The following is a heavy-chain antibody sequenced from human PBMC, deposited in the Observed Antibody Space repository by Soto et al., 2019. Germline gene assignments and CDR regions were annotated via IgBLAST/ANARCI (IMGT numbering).Heavy chain of an antibody. CDR1: GFTFGSYA. Sequence: GGSLRLSCTASGFTFGSYALSWVRQAPGKGLEWVSTISERGSSTYYADSVKGRFTISRDNSKKTVYLQMNSLRVEDTAVHYCARTITKIEADHLLTNHSYYYGMDVWGQGTTVTVSS. D-gene: IGHD2-8*01. CDR2: ISERGSST. CDR3: ARTITKIEADHLLTNHSYYYGMDV. V-gene: IGHV3-23*01. J-gene: IGHJ6*02.